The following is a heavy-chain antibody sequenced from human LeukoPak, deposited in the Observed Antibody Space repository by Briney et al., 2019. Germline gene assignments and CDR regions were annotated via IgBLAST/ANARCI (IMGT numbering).Heavy chain of an antibody. CDR1: GYTFTGYY. J-gene: IGHJ5*02. D-gene: IGHD5-24*01. CDR3: ARDQGGVVGGWLQLLS. V-gene: IGHV1-2*02. CDR2: INPNSGGT. Sequence: EASVKVSCKASGYTFTGYYMHWVRQAPGQGLEWMGWINPNSGGTNYAQKFQGRVTMTRDTSISTAYMELSRLRSDDTAVYYCARDQGGVVGGWLQLLSWGQGTLVTVSS.